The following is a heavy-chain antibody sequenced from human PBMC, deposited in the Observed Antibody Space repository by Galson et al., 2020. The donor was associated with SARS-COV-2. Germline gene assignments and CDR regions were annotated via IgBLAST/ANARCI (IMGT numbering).Heavy chain of an antibody. Sequence: ASVKVSCKASGYTFTNYGINWVRQAPGQGLEWMGWINTNTGNPTYAQGFSGRFVFSLDTSVSMSYLQISSLKAEDTAVYYCARVGDNDGSKFFDPWGQGTLVTVSA. CDR2: INTNTGNP. D-gene: IGHD3-10*01. CDR1: GYTFTNYG. CDR3: ARVGDNDGSKFFDP. J-gene: IGHJ5*02. V-gene: IGHV7-4-1*04.